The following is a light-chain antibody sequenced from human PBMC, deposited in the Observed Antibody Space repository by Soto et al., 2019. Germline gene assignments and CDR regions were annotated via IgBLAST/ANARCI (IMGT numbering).Light chain of an antibody. J-gene: IGLJ1*01. Sequence: QSVLTQPPSASGTPGQRVTISCSGSSSNIGSNYVYWYQQLPGTAPKLLIYSNNQRPSGVPDRFSGSKSGTSASLAISGLRSEDEADYYCAAWDGSLSEVFGTGTKVTVL. CDR2: SNN. V-gene: IGLV1-47*02. CDR3: AAWDGSLSEV. CDR1: SSNIGSNY.